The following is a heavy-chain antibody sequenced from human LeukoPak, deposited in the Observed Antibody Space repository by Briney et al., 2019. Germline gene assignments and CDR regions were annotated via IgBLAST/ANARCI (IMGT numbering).Heavy chain of an antibody. CDR1: GGSISSYY. CDR2: IYYSRST. J-gene: IGHJ3*02. V-gene: IGHV4-59*01. Sequence: PSETLSLTCTVSGGSISSYYWSWIRQPPGRGLEWIGYIYYSRSTNYNPSLKSRVTISVDTSKNQFSLKLSSVTAADTAVYYCARGGLAVADYADAFDIWGQGTMVTVSS. D-gene: IGHD6-19*01. CDR3: ARGGLAVADYADAFDI.